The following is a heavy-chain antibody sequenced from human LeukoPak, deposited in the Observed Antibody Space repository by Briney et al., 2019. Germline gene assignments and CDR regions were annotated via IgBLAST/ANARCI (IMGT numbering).Heavy chain of an antibody. D-gene: IGHD2-2*01. Sequence: GGSLRLSCAAAGFTFSDHAMSWVRQVAGKGLEWVALSGSGGRAYYPDSVKGRFTISRDKSKDTVFLQMNSLRAEDTAVYFCAKGRSSTSSYDYWGQGTLVTVSS. CDR3: AKGRSSTSSYDY. CDR1: GFTFSDHA. J-gene: IGHJ4*02. V-gene: IGHV3-23*01. CDR2: SGSGGRA.